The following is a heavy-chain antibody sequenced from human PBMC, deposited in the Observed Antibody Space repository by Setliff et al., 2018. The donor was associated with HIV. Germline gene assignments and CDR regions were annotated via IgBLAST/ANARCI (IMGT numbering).Heavy chain of an antibody. CDR1: GGSMSSYY. V-gene: IGHV4-59*01. J-gene: IGHJ5*02. CDR2: IYYSGST. D-gene: IGHD3-22*01. Sequence: SETLSLTCTVSGGSMSSYYWSWIRQPPGKGLEWIGYIYYSGSTNYNPSLKSRVTISVDTSKNQFSLKLRSVTAADTAVYYCARHAVPHYYDSSGPSWGPGTLVTVSS. CDR3: ARHAVPHYYDSSGPS.